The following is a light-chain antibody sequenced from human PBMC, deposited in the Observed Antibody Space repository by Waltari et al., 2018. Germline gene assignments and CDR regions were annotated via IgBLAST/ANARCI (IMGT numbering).Light chain of an antibody. J-gene: IGLJ3*02. CDR2: KDS. Sequence: SYELTQPPSVSVSPGQTARITCSGDALPKQYAYWYQQKPGQAPVLVRDKDSERPSGSPERFSGSSSGTTVTLTINGVKAEDEDDYYCQSADSSGTYRVFGGGTKLTVL. CDR3: QSADSSGTYRV. V-gene: IGLV3-25*03. CDR1: ALPKQY.